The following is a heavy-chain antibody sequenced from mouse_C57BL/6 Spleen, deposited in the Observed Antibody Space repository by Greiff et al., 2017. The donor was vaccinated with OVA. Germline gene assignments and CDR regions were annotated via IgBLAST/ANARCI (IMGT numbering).Heavy chain of an antibody. V-gene: IGHV5-17*01. CDR2: ISSGSSTI. CDR3: ARNDYDEDFVD. J-gene: IGHJ2*01. D-gene: IGHD2-4*01. CDR1: GFTFSDYG. Sequence: EVKLMESGGGLVKPGGSLKLSCAASGFTFSDYGMHWVRQAPEKGLEWVAYISSGSSTIYYADTVKGRFTISRDNAKNTLFRQMTSLRSEDTAMYYCARNDYDEDFVDWGQGTTLTGSS.